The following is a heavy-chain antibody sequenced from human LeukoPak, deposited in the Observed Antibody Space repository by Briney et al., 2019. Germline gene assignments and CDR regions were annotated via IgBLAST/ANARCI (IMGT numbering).Heavy chain of an antibody. CDR1: GGSFSGYY. CDR2: INHSGST. D-gene: IGHD6-13*01. CDR3: ARGRIAAAGTIDY. Sequence: PSETLSLTCVVYGGSFSGYYWSWIRQPPGKGLEWIGEINHSGSTNYNPSLKSRVTISVDTSKNQFSLKLSSVTAADTAVYYCARGRIAAAGTIDYWGQGTLVTVSS. V-gene: IGHV4-34*01. J-gene: IGHJ4*02.